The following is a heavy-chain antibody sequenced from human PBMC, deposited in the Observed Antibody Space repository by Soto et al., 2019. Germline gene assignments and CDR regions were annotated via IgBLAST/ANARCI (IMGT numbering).Heavy chain of an antibody. CDR2: ISSNGGRT. CDR3: AKDLHWYGMDV. V-gene: IGHV3-23*01. Sequence: EVQLLESGEGLVQPGESLRLSCAASGFTFGNYFMNWVRQAPGKGLEWVSDISSNGGRTHYADSVRGRFTISRDNSRNTLYLQMSSLRAEDTALYYCAKDLHWYGMDVWGQGTTVTVSS. D-gene: IGHD1-1*01. CDR1: GFTFGNYF. J-gene: IGHJ6*02.